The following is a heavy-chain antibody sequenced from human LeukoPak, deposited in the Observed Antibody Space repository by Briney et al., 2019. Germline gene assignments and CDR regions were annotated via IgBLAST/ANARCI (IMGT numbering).Heavy chain of an antibody. Sequence: SETLSLTSTVSGGSTSSRSYYWGWIRQPPREGLGWIASIYYSGRTYYYPSHKSRVTISVDTSRNNFSLKLSSMTAAATAVYYCATQNSYYDSGSSISPLDYWGQGTLVTVSS. CDR1: GGSTSSRSYY. CDR3: ATQNSYYDSGSSISPLDY. D-gene: IGHD3-22*01. J-gene: IGHJ4*02. V-gene: IGHV4-39*02. CDR2: IYYSGRT.